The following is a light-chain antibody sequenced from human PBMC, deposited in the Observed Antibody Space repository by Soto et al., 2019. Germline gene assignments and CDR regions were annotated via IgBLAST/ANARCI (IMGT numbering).Light chain of an antibody. CDR3: QHYSASSPWA. V-gene: IGKV1-5*03. J-gene: IGKJ1*01. CDR1: QSVSDW. CDR2: RAS. Sequence: DIQMTQSPSTLSASVGDRVTITCRASQSVSDWLAWFQQKPGKAPNVLIYRASGFKSGVPSRFSGSGSGTEFTLTISSLQPDDFATYYCQHYSASSPWAFGQGTKVDIK.